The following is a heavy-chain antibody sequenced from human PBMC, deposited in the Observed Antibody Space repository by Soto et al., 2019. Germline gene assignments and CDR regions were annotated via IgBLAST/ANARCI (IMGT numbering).Heavy chain of an antibody. D-gene: IGHD1-20*01. CDR2: IIPIFGTA. CDR1: GGTFSSYA. Sequence: GASVKVSCKASGGTFSSYAISWVRQAPGQGLEWMGGIIPIFGTANYAQKFQGRVTITADESTSTAYMELSSLRSEDTAAYYCARGITGTPGAFDIWGQGTMVTVSS. CDR3: ARGITGTPGAFDI. V-gene: IGHV1-69*13. J-gene: IGHJ3*02.